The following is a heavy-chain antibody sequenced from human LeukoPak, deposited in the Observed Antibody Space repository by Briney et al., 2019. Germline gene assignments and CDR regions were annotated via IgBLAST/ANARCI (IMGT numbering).Heavy chain of an antibody. CDR2: IYYSGST. CDR3: ARTRYYYNSRSYGAPYYFDY. J-gene: IGHJ4*02. V-gene: IGHV4-39*01. D-gene: IGHD3-10*01. Sequence: SETLSLICAVSGGSISSNGYYWGWIRQPPGKGLEWIGSIYYSGSTYYNPSLKSRVTISVDTSKNQFSLKLSSVTAADTAVYYCARTRYYYNSRSYGAPYYFDYWGQGTLVTVSS. CDR1: GGSISSNGYY.